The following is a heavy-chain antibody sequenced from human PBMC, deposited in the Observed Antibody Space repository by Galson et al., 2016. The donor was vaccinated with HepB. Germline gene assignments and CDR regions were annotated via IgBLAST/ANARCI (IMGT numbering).Heavy chain of an antibody. CDR3: ARGAPNEVRYFDKGTFDI. J-gene: IGHJ3*02. CDR1: GGSVSGHY. D-gene: IGHD3-9*01. Sequence: SETLSLTCSVSGGSVSGHYWNWVRQPPQKRLEWLGYLYSSGGPSYNPSLKGRFSIPVDTSKNQFSLTLTSVTAADTAAYYCARGAPNEVRYFDKGTFDIWGQGKMVTVSS. V-gene: IGHV4-59*02. CDR2: LYSSGGP.